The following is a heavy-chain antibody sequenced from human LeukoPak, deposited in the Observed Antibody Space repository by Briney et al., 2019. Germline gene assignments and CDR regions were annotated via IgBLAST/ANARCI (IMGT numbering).Heavy chain of an antibody. CDR2: ISGSGGST. CDR3: AKVTHDAFDI. V-gene: IGHV3-23*01. CDR1: GFTFSDYY. J-gene: IGHJ3*02. Sequence: GGSLRLSCAASGFTFSDYYMSWIRQAPGKGLEWVSAISGSGGSTYYADSVKGRFTISRDNSKNTLYLQMNSLRAEDTAVYYCAKVTHDAFDIWGQGTMVTVSS.